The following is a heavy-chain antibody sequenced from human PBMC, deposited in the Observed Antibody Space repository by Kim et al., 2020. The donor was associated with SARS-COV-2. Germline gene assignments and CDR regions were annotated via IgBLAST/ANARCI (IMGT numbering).Heavy chain of an antibody. CDR2: TYYRSKWYN. Sequence: TLSLTCAISGDSVSSNSAAWNWIRQSPSRGLEWLGRTYYRSKWYNDYAVSVKSRITINPDTSKNQFSLQLNSVTPEDTAVYYCARDPGAAAGRYYYYGMDVWGQGTTVTVSS. CDR3: ARDPGAAAGRYYYYGMDV. CDR1: GDSVSSNSAA. J-gene: IGHJ6*02. V-gene: IGHV6-1*01. D-gene: IGHD6-13*01.